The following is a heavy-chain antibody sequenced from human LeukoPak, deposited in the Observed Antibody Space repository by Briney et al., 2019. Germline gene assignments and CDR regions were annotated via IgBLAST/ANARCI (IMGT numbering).Heavy chain of an antibody. V-gene: IGHV4-39*02. Sequence: SETLSLTCTVSGGSISSSSYYWGWIRQPPGKGLEWTGSIYYSGSTYYNPSLKSRVTISVDTSKNQFSLKLSSVTPEDTAVYYCARDIAAPAKYYWSPPKSVEPDYYYMDVWGKGTTVTVSS. CDR1: GGSISSSSYY. CDR2: IYYSGST. D-gene: IGHD6-6*01. CDR3: ARDIAAPAKYYWSPPKSVEPDYYYMDV. J-gene: IGHJ6*03.